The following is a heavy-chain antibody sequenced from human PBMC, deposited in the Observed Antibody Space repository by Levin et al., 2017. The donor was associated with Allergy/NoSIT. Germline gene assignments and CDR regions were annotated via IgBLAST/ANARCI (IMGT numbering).Heavy chain of an antibody. CDR3: ASEIPRGSPDNYVPL. CDR1: GFTVSSNY. J-gene: IGHJ4*02. Sequence: GESLKISCAVSGFTVSSNYMSWVRQAPGKGPEWVSVIYGGGSTYYADSVRGRFTISRDNSNNTLSLQMNSLRVEDTAVYYWASEIPRGSPDNYVPLWGRGTLVTVSS. D-gene: IGHD3-10*02. V-gene: IGHV3-53*01. CDR2: IYGGGST.